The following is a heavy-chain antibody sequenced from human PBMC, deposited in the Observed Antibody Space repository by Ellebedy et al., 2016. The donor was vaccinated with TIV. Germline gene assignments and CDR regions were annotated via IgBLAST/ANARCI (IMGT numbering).Heavy chain of an antibody. CDR1: GGSISSTGYY. J-gene: IGHJ6*02. CDR2: VYFSGNT. Sequence: MPSETLSLTCTASGGSISSTGYYWGWIRQPPGKGLEWIGNVYFSGNTYYNPSLTGRVTIFVDTSKNQFSLKLTSVTAADTAVYYCARQERITIVGGIITPRLGYGMDVWGQGTTVTVSS. CDR3: ARQERITIVGGIITPRLGYGMDV. D-gene: IGHD3-10*01. V-gene: IGHV4-39*01.